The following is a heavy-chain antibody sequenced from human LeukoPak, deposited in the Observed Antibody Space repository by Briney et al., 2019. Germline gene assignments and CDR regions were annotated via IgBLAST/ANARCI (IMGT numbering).Heavy chain of an antibody. J-gene: IGHJ4*02. CDR1: GFTFSSYW. V-gene: IGHV3-74*01. Sequence: GGSLRLSCAASGFTFSSYWMHWVRQAPGKGLVWVSRINSDGSSTSYADSVKGRFTISRDDAKNTLYLQMNSLRAEDTAVYYCARGRGSGCSDYWGQGTLVTVSS. CDR3: ARGRGSGCSDY. CDR2: INSDGSST. D-gene: IGHD6-19*01.